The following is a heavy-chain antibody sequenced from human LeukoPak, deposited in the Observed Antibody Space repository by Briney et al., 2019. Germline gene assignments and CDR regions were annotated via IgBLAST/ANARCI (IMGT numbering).Heavy chain of an antibody. V-gene: IGHV1-18*01. Sequence: ASVKVSCKASGYIFTSYGINWVRQAPGQGLEWMGWISAYNGDTKYVQKFQDRVTTTTDTSASTAYMELSSLRSEDTAVYYCARGRRIGAAGPIFDYWGQGTLVTVSS. CDR1: GYIFTSYG. J-gene: IGHJ4*02. D-gene: IGHD6-13*01. CDR2: ISAYNGDT. CDR3: ARGRRIGAAGPIFDY.